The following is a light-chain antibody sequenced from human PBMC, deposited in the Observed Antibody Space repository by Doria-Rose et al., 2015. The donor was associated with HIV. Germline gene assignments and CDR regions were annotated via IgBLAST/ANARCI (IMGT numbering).Light chain of an antibody. V-gene: IGKV3-11*01. CDR1: QSVSSY. Sequence: EILMPQSPATLSLSPGERVTLSCRASQSVSSYLAWYQQKPGQAPRLLIYDASNRATGIPARFSGSGSGTDFTLTISSLEPEDFAVYYCQQRSNWPPLFGPGTKVAIK. CDR2: DAS. CDR3: QQRSNWPPL. J-gene: IGKJ3*01.